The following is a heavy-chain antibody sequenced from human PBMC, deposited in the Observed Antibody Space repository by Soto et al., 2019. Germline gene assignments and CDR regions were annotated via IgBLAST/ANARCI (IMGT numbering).Heavy chain of an antibody. V-gene: IGHV3-21*01. CDR1: GFTFSSYS. Sequence: PGGSLSLSCAASGFTFSSYSMNWVRQAPGKGLEWVSSISSSSSYIYYADSVKGRFTISRDNAKNSLYLQKNSLRAEDTAVYYCAGGVVDYSNSYYYGLDVWGQGTMFTVSS. CDR2: ISSSSSYI. CDR3: AGGVVDYSNSYYYGLDV. J-gene: IGHJ6*02. D-gene: IGHD4-4*01.